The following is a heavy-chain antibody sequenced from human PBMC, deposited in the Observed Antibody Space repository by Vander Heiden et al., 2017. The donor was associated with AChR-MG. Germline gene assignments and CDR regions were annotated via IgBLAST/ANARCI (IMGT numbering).Heavy chain of an antibody. CDR3: TRHDQRWHGALRSAAFDI. J-gene: IGHJ3*02. CDR2: IRSKANSYAT. CDR1: GFTFSGPA. Sequence: EVQLVESGGGLVQPGGSLKLSCAASGFTFSGPAMHWVRQASGKGLEWVGRIRSKANSYATAYAASVKGRFTISRDDSKNTAYLQMNSLKTEETAVYYCTRHDQRWHGALRSAAFDIWGQGTMVTVSS. V-gene: IGHV3-73*02. D-gene: IGHD6-19*01.